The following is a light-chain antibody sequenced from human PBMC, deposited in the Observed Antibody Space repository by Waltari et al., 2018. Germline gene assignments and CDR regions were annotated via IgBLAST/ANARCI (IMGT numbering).Light chain of an antibody. CDR2: DAS. CDR1: QDISKW. J-gene: IGKJ2*01. CDR3: QQYDSLPYI. V-gene: IGKV1-33*01. Sequence: DIQMTQSPSSLSAYVGDRVTITCQASQDISKWLNWYKHKPGKAPKLLIYDASNLQTGVPSRFSGSGSGTSFTFTITALQPEDVATYYCQQYDSLPYIFGQGTKLEIK.